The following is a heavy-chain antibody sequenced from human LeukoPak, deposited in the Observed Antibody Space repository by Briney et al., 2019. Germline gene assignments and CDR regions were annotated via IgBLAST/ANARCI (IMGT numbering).Heavy chain of an antibody. CDR3: AKSGRRGYSYGYRFKYYYDY. CDR1: GFTFSSYG. Sequence: GGSLRLSCAASGFTFSSYGMHWVRQAPGKGLEWVAFIRYDGSNKYYADSVKGRFTISRDNSKNTLYLQMNSLRAVDTAVYYCAKSGRRGYSYGYRFKYYYDYWGQGTLVTVSS. J-gene: IGHJ4*02. V-gene: IGHV3-30*02. CDR2: IRYDGSNK. D-gene: IGHD5-18*01.